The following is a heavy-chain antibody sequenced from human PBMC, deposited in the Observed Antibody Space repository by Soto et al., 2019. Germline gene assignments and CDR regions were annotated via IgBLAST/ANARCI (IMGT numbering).Heavy chain of an antibody. J-gene: IGHJ6*03. CDR1: GFTFSNYW. V-gene: IGHV3-74*01. CDR3: ARVAVGYYYMDV. CDR2: INSDGTRT. Sequence: EVQLVESEGGLVQPGGSLRLSCAASGFTFSNYWMHWVRQAPGKGLVWVSRINSDGTRTNYADSVKGRFTISRDNAENTLYLQMNSLTAEDTAVYYCARVAVGYYYMDVWGKGTTVTVSS.